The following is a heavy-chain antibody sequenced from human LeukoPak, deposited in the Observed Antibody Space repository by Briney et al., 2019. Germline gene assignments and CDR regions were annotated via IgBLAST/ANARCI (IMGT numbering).Heavy chain of an antibody. J-gene: IGHJ4*02. D-gene: IGHD6-13*01. V-gene: IGHV4-59*01. CDR1: GGSISSYY. CDR2: IYYSGST. CDR3: ARDGGSSWYVFDY. Sequence: PSETLSLTCTVSGGSISSYYWSWIPQPPGQGLEWIGYIYYSGSTNYNPSLKSRVTISVDTSKDQFSLKLSSVTAADTAVYYRARDGGSSWYVFDYWGQGTLVTVSS.